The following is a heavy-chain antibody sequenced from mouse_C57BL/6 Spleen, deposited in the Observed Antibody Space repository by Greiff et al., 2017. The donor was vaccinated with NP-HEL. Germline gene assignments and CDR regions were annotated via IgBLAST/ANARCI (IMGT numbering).Heavy chain of an antibody. Sequence: VQLQQPGAELVKPGASVKLSCKASGYTFTSYWMQWVQQRPGQGLEWIGEIDPSDSYTNYNQKFKGKATLTVYTSSSTAYMQLSSLTSEDSAVYYCARRAKGYFDYWGQGTTLTVSS. J-gene: IGHJ2*01. V-gene: IGHV1-50*01. CDR2: IDPSDSYT. CDR3: ARRAKGYFDY. CDR1: GYTFTSYW. D-gene: IGHD3-1*01.